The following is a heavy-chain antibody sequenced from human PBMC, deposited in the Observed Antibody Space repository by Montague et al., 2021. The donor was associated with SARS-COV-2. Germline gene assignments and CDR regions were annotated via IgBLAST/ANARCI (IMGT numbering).Heavy chain of an antibody. D-gene: IGHD3-9*01. V-gene: IGHV2-70*01. Sequence: PALVKPTQTLTLTCTFSGFSLSTSGMCVSWIRQPPGKALGWLALIDWDDDKYYSTSLKTRLTIFKDTSKNQVVLTMTNMDPVDTATYYCARSYYDILTGYYMAFDYWGQGTLVTVSS. CDR2: IDWDDDK. CDR1: GFSLSTSGMC. J-gene: IGHJ4*02. CDR3: ARSYYDILTGYYMAFDY.